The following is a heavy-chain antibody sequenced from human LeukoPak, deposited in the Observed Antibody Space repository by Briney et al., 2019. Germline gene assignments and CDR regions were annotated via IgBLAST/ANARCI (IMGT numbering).Heavy chain of an antibody. J-gene: IGHJ5*02. D-gene: IGHD6-13*01. CDR3: ARVPFHSSPGWFDP. Sequence: ASVKVSCKASGGTFSSYAISWVRQAPGQGLEWMGGIIPIFGTANYAQKFQGRVTITTDESTSTAYMELSSLRSEDTAVYYCARVPFHSSPGWFDPRGQGTLVTVCS. CDR1: GGTFSSYA. V-gene: IGHV1-69*05. CDR2: IIPIFGTA.